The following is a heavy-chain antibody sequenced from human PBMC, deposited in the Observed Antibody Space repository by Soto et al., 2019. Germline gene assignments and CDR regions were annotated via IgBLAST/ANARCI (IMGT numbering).Heavy chain of an antibody. D-gene: IGHD3-16*01. Sequence: GGSLRLSCAASGFKVSNYAMSWVRQAPGKGLEWVSLISATGGGTYYADSVKGRFTISRDNSHNTLYLQVHSLTAEDTAVYYCAKDRRAGGNSAFYFDFWGQGAQVTVSS. CDR2: ISATGGGT. CDR3: AKDRRAGGNSAFYFDF. CDR1: GFKVSNYA. V-gene: IGHV3-23*01. J-gene: IGHJ4*02.